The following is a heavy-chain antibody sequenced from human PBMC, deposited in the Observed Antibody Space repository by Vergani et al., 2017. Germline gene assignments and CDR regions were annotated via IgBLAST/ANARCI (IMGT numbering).Heavy chain of an antibody. CDR2: INPSGGST. CDR1: GYTFTSYY. J-gene: IGHJ4*02. V-gene: IGHV1-46*03. Sequence: QVELVQSGAEVKKPGASVKVSCKASGYTFTSYYMHWVRQAPGQGLEWMGIINPSGGSTSYAQKFQGRVTMTRDTSTSTVYMALSSLRSEDTAVYYCAREGGIPGLTNWGQGTLVTVSS. D-gene: IGHD3-16*01. CDR3: AREGGIPGLTN.